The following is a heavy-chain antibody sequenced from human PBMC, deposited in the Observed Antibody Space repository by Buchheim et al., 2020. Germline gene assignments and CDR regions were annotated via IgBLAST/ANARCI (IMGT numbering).Heavy chain of an antibody. CDR2: IKRKIDGGTT. CDR1: GFSFSDVW. CDR3: TTDPRH. J-gene: IGHJ4*02. Sequence: EMQLVEFGGGLVEPGGSLRLSCIASGFSFSDVWMSWVRQAPGKGLEWLGRIKRKIDGGTTEYAAFVKGRLTISRDDSQKILYLQMNSLKTEDTAVYYCTTDPRHWGQGTL. V-gene: IGHV3-15*01.